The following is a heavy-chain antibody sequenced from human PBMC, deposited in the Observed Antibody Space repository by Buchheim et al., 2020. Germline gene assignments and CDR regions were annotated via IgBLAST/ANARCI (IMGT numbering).Heavy chain of an antibody. CDR1: GFTFSSYG. V-gene: IGHV3-33*01. D-gene: IGHD2-2*01. Sequence: QVQLVESGGGVVQPGRSLRLSCAASGFTFSSYGMHWVRQAPGKGLEWVAVIWYDGSNKYYADSVKGRFTISRDNSKNTLYLEMNSLRAEDTAVYYCARDKEYQLLYYFDYWGQGTL. CDR2: IWYDGSNK. J-gene: IGHJ4*02. CDR3: ARDKEYQLLYYFDY.